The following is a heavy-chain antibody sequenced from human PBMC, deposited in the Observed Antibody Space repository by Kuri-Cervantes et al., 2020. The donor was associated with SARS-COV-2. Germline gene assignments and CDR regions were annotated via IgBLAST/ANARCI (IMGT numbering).Heavy chain of an antibody. Sequence: GESLKISCVASGFTFSSYWMHWVRQAPGKGLVWVSRLTNDGSDAIFADSVKGRFTISRDNAKNMLYLYMNSLRADDTAVYYCARDSMTTRDFDYWGQGTRVTVSS. J-gene: IGHJ4*02. CDR3: ARDSMTTRDFDY. CDR1: GFTFSSYW. CDR2: LTNDGSDA. D-gene: IGHD4-11*01. V-gene: IGHV3-74*01.